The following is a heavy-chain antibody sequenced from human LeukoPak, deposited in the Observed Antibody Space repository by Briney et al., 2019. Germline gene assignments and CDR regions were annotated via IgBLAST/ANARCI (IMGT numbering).Heavy chain of an antibody. V-gene: IGHV1-46*01. D-gene: IGHD2-2*01. Sequence: ASVKVSCKASGYTFTSYYMHWVRQAPGQGLEWMGIINPSGGSTSYAQKFQGRVTMTRDTSTSTVYMELSSLRSEDTAVYYCARLQYCKGRGEVGESSTSCSEDYWGQGTLVTVSS. CDR2: INPSGGST. J-gene: IGHJ4*02. CDR1: GYTFTSYY. CDR3: ARLQYCKGRGEVGESSTSCSEDY.